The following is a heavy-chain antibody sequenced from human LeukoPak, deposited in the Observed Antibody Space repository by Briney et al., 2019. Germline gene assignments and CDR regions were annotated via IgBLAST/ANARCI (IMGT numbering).Heavy chain of an antibody. D-gene: IGHD3-22*01. V-gene: IGHV3-11*04. CDR2: ISSSGSTI. J-gene: IGHJ4*02. CDR1: GFTFSDYY. CDR3: ARDRADYYDSSGCDY. Sequence: GGSLRLSCAASGFTFSDYYMSWIRQAPGKGLEWVSYISSSGSTIYYADSVKGRFTISRGNAKNSLYLQMNSLRAEDTAVYYCARDRADYYDSSGCDYWGQGTLVTVSS.